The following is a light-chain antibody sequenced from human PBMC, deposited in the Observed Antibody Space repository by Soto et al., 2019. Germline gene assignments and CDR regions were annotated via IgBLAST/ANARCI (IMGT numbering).Light chain of an antibody. CDR2: EGT. CDR3: CSYAGRTTPYV. V-gene: IGLV2-23*01. CDR1: SNDVGNFYL. Sequence: QSALTQPASVSGSPGQSITISCSGSSNDVGNFYLVSWYQQRPDRAPKLMIYEGTKRPSGVSNRVSGSKSDKSASLTISGLQAEDEADYYCCSYAGRTTPYVFGTGTKLTVL. J-gene: IGLJ1*01.